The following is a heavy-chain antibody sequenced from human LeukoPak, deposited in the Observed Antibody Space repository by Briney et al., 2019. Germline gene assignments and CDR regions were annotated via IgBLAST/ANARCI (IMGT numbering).Heavy chain of an antibody. CDR1: GFSVSTNY. CDR3: ARDYSGSYDL. V-gene: IGHV3-53*01. CDR2: IYSGGTT. J-gene: IGHJ6*02. D-gene: IGHD1-26*01. Sequence: QPGGSLRLSCAASGFSVSTNYMSWVRQAPGKGLEWVSVIYSGGTTYYADSVRGRFTISRDISKNTLFLQMNNLRAEDTAVYYCARDYSGSYDLWGQGTTATVSS.